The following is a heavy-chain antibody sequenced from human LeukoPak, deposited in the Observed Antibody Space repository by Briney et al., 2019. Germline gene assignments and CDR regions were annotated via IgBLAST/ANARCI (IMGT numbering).Heavy chain of an antibody. J-gene: IGHJ6*03. D-gene: IGHD6-6*01. CDR1: GFTFSNAW. CDR2: IKSKTDGGKT. V-gene: IGHV3-15*01. Sequence: GGSLRLSCAASGFTFSNAWMSWVRQAPGKGLEWVGRIKSKTDGGKTDYAAPVKGRFTIVRDDSKNTLYTQMNSLKTEDTAVYYCTTRGQLAPPFSLNYYYYYMDVWGKGTTVAVSS. CDR3: TTRGQLAPPFSLNYYYYYMDV.